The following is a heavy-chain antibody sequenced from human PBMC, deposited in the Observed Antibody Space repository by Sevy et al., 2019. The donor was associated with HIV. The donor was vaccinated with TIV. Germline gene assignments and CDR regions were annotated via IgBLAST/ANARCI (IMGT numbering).Heavy chain of an antibody. CDR3: ARIYCSGGSCYGMDV. Sequence: GGSLRLSWAASGFTFSSYSMNWVRQAPGKGLEWVSSISSSSSYIYYADSVKGRFTISRDNAKNSLYLQMNSLRAEDTAVYYCARIYCSGGSCYGMDVWGQGTTVTVSS. D-gene: IGHD2-15*01. CDR2: ISSSSSYI. J-gene: IGHJ6*02. CDR1: GFTFSSYS. V-gene: IGHV3-21*01.